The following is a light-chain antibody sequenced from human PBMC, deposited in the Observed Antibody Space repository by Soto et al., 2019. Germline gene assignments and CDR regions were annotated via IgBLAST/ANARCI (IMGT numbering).Light chain of an antibody. V-gene: IGKV4-1*01. J-gene: IGKJ4*01. CDR2: WAS. CDR3: MQALQVPLT. Sequence: DIVMTQSPDSLAVSLGERATINCKSSQSVLSSSNKKNYLAWHQQKPGQPPKLLISWASSRQSGVPDRFSGSGSGTDFTLTISSLQAEDVGVYYCMQALQVPLTFGGGTQVEIK. CDR1: QSVLSSSNKKNY.